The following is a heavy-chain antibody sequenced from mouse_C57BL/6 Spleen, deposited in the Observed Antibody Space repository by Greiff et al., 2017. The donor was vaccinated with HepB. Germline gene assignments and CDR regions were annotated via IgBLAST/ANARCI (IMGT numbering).Heavy chain of an antibody. CDR3: AREWGNPFAY. Sequence: EVMLVESGGGLVKPGGSLKLSCAASGFTFSSYAMSWVRQTPEKRLEWVATISDGGSYTYYPDNVKGRFTISRDNAKNNLYLQMSHLKSEDTAMYYCAREWGNPFAYWGQGTLVTVSA. CDR2: ISDGGSYT. D-gene: IGHD2-1*01. V-gene: IGHV5-4*01. CDR1: GFTFSSYA. J-gene: IGHJ3*01.